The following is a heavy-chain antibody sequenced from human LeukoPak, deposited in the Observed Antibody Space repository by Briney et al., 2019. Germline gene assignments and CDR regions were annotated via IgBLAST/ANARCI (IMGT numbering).Heavy chain of an antibody. CDR2: IYYSGST. D-gene: IGHD1-14*01. V-gene: IGHV4-61*01. Sequence: SETLSLTCTVSGVSVSSGSYYWSWIRQPPGKGLEWIGYIYYSGSTNYNPSLKSRVTISVDTSKNQFSLKLSSVTAADTAVYYCARYKNYYFDSWGQGILVTVSS. CDR3: ARYKNYYFDS. CDR1: GVSVSSGSYY. J-gene: IGHJ4*02.